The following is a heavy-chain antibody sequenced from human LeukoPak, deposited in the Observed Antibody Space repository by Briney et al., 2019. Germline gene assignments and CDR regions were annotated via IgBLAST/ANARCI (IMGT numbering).Heavy chain of an antibody. Sequence: SETLSLTCTVSGGSISSGGYYWSWIRQHPGKGLEWIGYIYYSGSTYYNPSLKSRVTISVDTSKNQFSLKLSSVTAADTAVYYCGREGRMVRGVIPYFDYWGQGTLVTVSS. J-gene: IGHJ4*02. CDR2: IYYSGST. CDR3: GREGRMVRGVIPYFDY. CDR1: GGSISSGGYY. V-gene: IGHV4-31*03. D-gene: IGHD3-10*01.